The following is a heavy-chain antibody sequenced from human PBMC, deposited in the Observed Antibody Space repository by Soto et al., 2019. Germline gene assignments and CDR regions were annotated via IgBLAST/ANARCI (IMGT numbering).Heavy chain of an antibody. CDR1: GFTFSSYA. Sequence: GGSLRLSCAASGFTFSSYAMSWVRQAPGKGLEWVSAISGSGGSTYYADSVKGRFTISRDNSKNTLYLQMNSLRAEDTAVYYCAKVRVFVVVPAASRNYFDYWGQGTLVTVSS. J-gene: IGHJ4*02. V-gene: IGHV3-23*01. D-gene: IGHD2-2*01. CDR2: ISGSGGST. CDR3: AKVRVFVVVPAASRNYFDY.